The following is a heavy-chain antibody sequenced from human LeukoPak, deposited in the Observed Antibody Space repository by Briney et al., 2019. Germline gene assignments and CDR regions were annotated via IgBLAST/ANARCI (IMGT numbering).Heavy chain of an antibody. D-gene: IGHD2-2*01. Sequence: GESLKISWKCSGYTFTNYLMEWVRQMPGKGLEWMGIIYPGDSDTRYSPSFQGQVTISADNSISTAYLQWSSLKAPDTAMYYCARRSGYVDYWGQGTLVTVSP. V-gene: IGHV5-51*01. CDR1: GYTFTNYL. J-gene: IGHJ4*02. CDR3: ARRSGYVDY. CDR2: IYPGDSDT.